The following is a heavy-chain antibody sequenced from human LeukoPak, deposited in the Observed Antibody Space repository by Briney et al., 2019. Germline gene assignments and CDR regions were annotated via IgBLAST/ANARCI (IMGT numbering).Heavy chain of an antibody. Sequence: ASVKVSCKASGYTFTSYDISWVRQATGQGLEWMGWMNPNSGNTGYAQKFQGRVTMTRNTSISTAYMELSSLRSEDTAVYYCARFCASRVYNWFDPWGQGTLVTVSS. V-gene: IGHV1-8*01. CDR3: ARFCASRVYNWFDP. D-gene: IGHD6-13*01. CDR2: MNPNSGNT. CDR1: GYTFTSYD. J-gene: IGHJ5*02.